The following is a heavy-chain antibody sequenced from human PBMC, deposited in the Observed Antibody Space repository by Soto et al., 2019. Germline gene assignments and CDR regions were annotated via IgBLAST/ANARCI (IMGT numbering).Heavy chain of an antibody. J-gene: IGHJ4*02. Sequence: SVKVSCKASGGTFSSYAISWVRQAPGQGLGWMGGIIPIFGTANYAQKFQGRVTITADESTSTAYMELSSLRSEDTAVCYCARDGVYDSSGYSTNFDYWGQGTLVTVSS. CDR1: GGTFSSYA. D-gene: IGHD3-22*01. V-gene: IGHV1-69*13. CDR3: ARDGVYDSSGYSTNFDY. CDR2: IIPIFGTA.